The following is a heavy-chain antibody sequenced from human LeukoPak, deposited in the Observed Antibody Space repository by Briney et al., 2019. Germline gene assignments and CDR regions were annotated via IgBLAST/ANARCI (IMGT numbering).Heavy chain of an antibody. Sequence: GGSLRLSCAASGFTFNNYGIHYVRQAPGKGLEWVAVISDDGRHKNYADSVKGRFTISRDNSNNTLYLQVNSLRVEDTGVYYCAKDRETTASGTFDYWGQGTLATVSS. CDR1: GFTFNNYG. V-gene: IGHV3-30*18. CDR2: ISDDGRHK. J-gene: IGHJ4*02. CDR3: AKDRETTASGTFDY. D-gene: IGHD6-13*01.